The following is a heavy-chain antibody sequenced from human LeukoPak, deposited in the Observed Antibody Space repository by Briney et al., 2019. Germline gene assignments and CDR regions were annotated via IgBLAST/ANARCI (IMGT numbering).Heavy chain of an antibody. CDR2: IKSKTDGGTT. J-gene: IGHJ4*02. D-gene: IGHD4-17*01. V-gene: IGHV3-15*01. Sequence: PGGSLRLSCAASGFTFSNAWMSWVRQAPGKGLEWVGRIKSKTDGGTTDYAAPVKGRFTISRDDSKNTLYLQMNSLKTEDTAVYYCTTDLIYGDGDFDYWGQGTLVTVSS. CDR1: GFTFSNAW. CDR3: TTDLIYGDGDFDY.